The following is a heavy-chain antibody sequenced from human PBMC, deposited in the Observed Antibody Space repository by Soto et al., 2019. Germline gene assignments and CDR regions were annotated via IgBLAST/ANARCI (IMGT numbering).Heavy chain of an antibody. V-gene: IGHV4-34*01. D-gene: IGHD6-6*01. J-gene: IGHJ5*02. Sequence: SETLSLTCAVYGLSFSGYYWSWIRQPPGKGLEWIGEINHSGSTNYNPSLKSRVTISVDTSKNQFSLKLSSVTAADTAVYYCARGQFRRIAARGGGYNWFDPWGQGTLVTVSS. CDR3: ARGQFRRIAARGGGYNWFDP. CDR1: GLSFSGYY. CDR2: INHSGST.